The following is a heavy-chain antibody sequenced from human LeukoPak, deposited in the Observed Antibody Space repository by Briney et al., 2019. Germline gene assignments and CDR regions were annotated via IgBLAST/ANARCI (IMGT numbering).Heavy chain of an antibody. CDR3: ARVEGYSYGYFDY. V-gene: IGHV3-7*03. J-gene: IGHJ4*02. CDR2: IKQDGSEK. Sequence: GGSLRLSCAASGFTFSTYWMSWVRQAPRKGPEWVANIKQDGSEKYYVDSVKGRFTISRDNAKNSLYLQMNSLRAEDTAVYYCARVEGYSYGYFDYWGQGTLVTVSS. CDR1: GFTFSTYW. D-gene: IGHD5-18*01.